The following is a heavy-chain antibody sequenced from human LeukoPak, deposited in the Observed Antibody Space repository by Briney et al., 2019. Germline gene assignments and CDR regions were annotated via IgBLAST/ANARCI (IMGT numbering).Heavy chain of an antibody. V-gene: IGHV3-48*03. J-gene: IGHJ4*02. D-gene: IGHD5-12*01. CDR2: ISSSGTTT. CDR3: TTLTVARNFDY. CDR1: GFSFSVYE. Sequence: GGSLRLSCAVPGFSFSVYEIHWVRQAPRKGLELSANISSSGTTTYYADTGKGRITISRDNAKNSLYLQMISLGAADAAVCYCTTLTVARNFDYWGQGTLVTVSS.